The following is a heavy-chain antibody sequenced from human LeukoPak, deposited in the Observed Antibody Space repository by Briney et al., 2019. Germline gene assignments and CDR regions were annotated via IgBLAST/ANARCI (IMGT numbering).Heavy chain of an antibody. CDR2: INHSGST. V-gene: IGHV4-34*01. CDR3: ARVGGSSGWLDFDY. D-gene: IGHD6-19*01. CDR1: GGSFSGYY. J-gene: IGHJ4*02. Sequence: PSETLSLTSAVYGGSFSGYYWSWIRQPPGKGLEWIGEINHSGSTNYNPSLKSRVTISVDTSKNQFSLKLSSVTAADTAVYYCARVGGSSGWLDFDYWGQGTLVTVSS.